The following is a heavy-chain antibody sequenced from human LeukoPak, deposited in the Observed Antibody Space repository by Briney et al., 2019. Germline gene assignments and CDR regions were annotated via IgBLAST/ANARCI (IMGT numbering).Heavy chain of an antibody. J-gene: IGHJ4*02. D-gene: IGHD5-18*01. Sequence: ASVKVSCKASGYTFIGYYMHWVRQAPGQGLEWMGWINPNSGGTNYAQNFQGRVTMTTDTSTSTAYMELRSLRSDDTAVYYCARDPSGYSYGCLGYWGQGTLVTVSS. CDR3: ARDPSGYSYGCLGY. CDR1: GYTFIGYY. CDR2: INPNSGGT. V-gene: IGHV1-2*02.